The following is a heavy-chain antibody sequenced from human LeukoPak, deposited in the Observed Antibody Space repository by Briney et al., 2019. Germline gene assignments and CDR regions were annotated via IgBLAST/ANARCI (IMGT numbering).Heavy chain of an antibody. CDR3: ARDRPATVVTPGGAFDI. Sequence: SVKVSCEAAGGTFSSYAISWVRQAPGQGLEWMGGIIPIFGTANYAQKFQGRVTITADESTSTAYMELSSLRSEDTAVYYCARDRPATVVTPGGAFDIWGQGTMVTVSS. V-gene: IGHV1-69*13. CDR1: GGTFSSYA. CDR2: IIPIFGTA. J-gene: IGHJ3*02. D-gene: IGHD4-23*01.